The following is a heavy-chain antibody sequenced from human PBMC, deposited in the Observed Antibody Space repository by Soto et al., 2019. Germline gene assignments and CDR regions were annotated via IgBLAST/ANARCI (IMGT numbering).Heavy chain of an antibody. CDR3: AREFGSSNIAAVLLDP. CDR1: GYFFNDYH. J-gene: IGHJ5*02. V-gene: IGHV1-2*02. D-gene: IGHD6-13*01. CDR2: INPKNGDT. Sequence: GDSVKVSCKTSGYFFNDYHMHWVRKAPGQGLEWMGWINPKNGDTNYAQKFQDRVTMTRDTSISTVYIELSRLTSDDTAVYYCAREFGSSNIAAVLLDPWGQGTLVTVSS.